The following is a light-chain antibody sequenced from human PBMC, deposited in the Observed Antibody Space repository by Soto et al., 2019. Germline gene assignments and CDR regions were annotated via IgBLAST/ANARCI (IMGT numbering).Light chain of an antibody. CDR2: DDN. Sequence: SSELTQPPSVSAAPGQTARITCGGNNIGTKNVHWYQQKPGQAAVLVVFDDNDRASGIPERFSGLNSGKMATLTISRVEAGDEADYYCQVWDGNSDVVFGGGTKLTVL. CDR1: NIGTKN. V-gene: IGLV3-21*02. J-gene: IGLJ3*02. CDR3: QVWDGNSDVV.